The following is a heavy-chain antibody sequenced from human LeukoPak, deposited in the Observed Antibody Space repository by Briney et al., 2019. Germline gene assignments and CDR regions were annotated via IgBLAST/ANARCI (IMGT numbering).Heavy chain of an antibody. V-gene: IGHV4-61*02. CDR1: GGSISSASYC. CDR3: ERDACGGGCYSSGYYYYYMDA. D-gene: IGHD2-21*02. Sequence: PSHTLSLTCTVSGGSISSASYCWSWHRQPAGKGLVGFGRICSSGNTNSNPSLKRRVSISIDTCKNQFCLKLSSVTAADAAVYYCERDACGGGCYSSGYYYYYMDAWGKGTTVTVSS. J-gene: IGHJ6*03. CDR2: ICSSGNT.